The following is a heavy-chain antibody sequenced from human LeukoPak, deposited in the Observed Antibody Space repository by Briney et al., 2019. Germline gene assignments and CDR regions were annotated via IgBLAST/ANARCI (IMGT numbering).Heavy chain of an antibody. CDR1: GFTFSSYV. Sequence: GRSLRLSCAASGFTFSSYVMHWVRQAPGKGLEWVAVIWYDGSNKYYADSVKGRFTISRDNSKNTLYLRMNSLRADDTAVYYCARGRPAYCGGDCYNDYWGQGTLVTVSS. CDR3: ARGRPAYCGGDCYNDY. J-gene: IGHJ4*02. CDR2: IWYDGSNK. D-gene: IGHD2-21*02. V-gene: IGHV3-33*01.